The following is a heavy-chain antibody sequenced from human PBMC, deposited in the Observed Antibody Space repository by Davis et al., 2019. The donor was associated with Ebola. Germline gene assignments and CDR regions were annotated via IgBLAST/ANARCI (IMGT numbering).Heavy chain of an antibody. Sequence: SETLSLTCAVYGGSFSGYYWSWIRQPPGKGLEWIGEINHSGSTNYNPSLKSRVTMSVDTSKNQFSLKLSSVTAADTAVYYCAREGRWLQLRNTNRFDPWGQGTLVTVSS. D-gene: IGHD5-24*01. CDR3: AREGRWLQLRNTNRFDP. J-gene: IGHJ5*02. CDR1: GGSFSGYY. CDR2: INHSGST. V-gene: IGHV4-34*01.